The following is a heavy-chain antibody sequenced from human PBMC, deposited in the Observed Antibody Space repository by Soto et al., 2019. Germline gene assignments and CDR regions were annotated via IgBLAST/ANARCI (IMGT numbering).Heavy chain of an antibody. V-gene: IGHV4-39*01. D-gene: IGHD2-21*02. CDR1: GGSISSSSYY. Sequence: PSETLSLTCTVSGGSISSSSYYWGWIRQPPGKGLEWIGSIYYSGSTYYNPSLKSRVTISVDTSKNQFPLNLSSVTAADTAVYYCARHLPYCGGDCYSLDYWGQGTLVTVSS. CDR2: IYYSGST. CDR3: ARHLPYCGGDCYSLDY. J-gene: IGHJ4*02.